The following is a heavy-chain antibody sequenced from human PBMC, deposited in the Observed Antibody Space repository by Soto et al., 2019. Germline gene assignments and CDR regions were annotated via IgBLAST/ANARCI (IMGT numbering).Heavy chain of an antibody. V-gene: IGHV3-11*01. J-gene: IGHJ4*02. Sequence: QVQLVESGGGLVKPGGSLRLSCTASGFTFSDYYMSWIRQAPGRGLEWLSYINRNGKNKDYADSVRGRFTISRDNGKTSLYLEMNGLRVEDTAVYYCARRRRTDMDDIVLMHDFDFWGQGALVTVSS. CDR3: ARRRRTDMDDIVLMHDFDF. CDR1: GFTFSDYY. CDR2: INRNGKNK. D-gene: IGHD2-8*01.